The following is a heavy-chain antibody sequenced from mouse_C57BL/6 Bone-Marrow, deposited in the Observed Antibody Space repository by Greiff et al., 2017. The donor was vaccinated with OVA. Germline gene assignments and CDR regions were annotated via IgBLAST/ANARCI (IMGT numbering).Heavy chain of an antibody. CDR2: IDPNSGGT. D-gene: IGHD2-4*01. V-gene: IGHV1-72*01. J-gene: IGHJ4*01. Sequence: QVQLKQSGAELVKPGASVKLSCKASGYTFTSYWMHWVKQRPGRGLEWIGRIDPNSGGTKYNEKFKSKATLTVDKPSSTAYMQLSSLTSEDSAVYYCARRDYDLYYAMDYWGQGTSVTVSS. CDR3: ARRDYDLYYAMDY. CDR1: GYTFTSYW.